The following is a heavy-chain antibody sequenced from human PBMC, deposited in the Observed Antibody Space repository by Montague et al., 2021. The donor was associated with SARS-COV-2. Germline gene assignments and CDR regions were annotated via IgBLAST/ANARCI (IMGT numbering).Heavy chain of an antibody. CDR1: VCWIRGADWK. CDR2: IYYSGST. Sequence: SETLSLTCTSSVCWIRGADWKWSRLHPRQGRGLYGVCCIYYSGSTYYNPSLKSRVTISVDTSENQFSLKLSSVTAADTAVYYCASERIYGSGSYYNPFLLVGYWGQGTLVTVSS. D-gene: IGHD3-10*01. J-gene: IGHJ4*02. CDR3: ASERIYGSGSYYNPFLLVGY. V-gene: IGHV4-39*01.